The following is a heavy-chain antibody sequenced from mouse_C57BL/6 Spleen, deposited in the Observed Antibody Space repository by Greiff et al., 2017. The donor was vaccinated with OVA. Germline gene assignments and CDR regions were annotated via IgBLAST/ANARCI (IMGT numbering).Heavy chain of an antibody. CDR2: ISNGGGST. D-gene: IGHD2-5*01. CDR3: ARAYYSNYVGYFDV. J-gene: IGHJ1*03. CDR1: GFTFSDYY. V-gene: IGHV5-12*01. Sequence: EVMLVESGGGLVQPGGSLKLSCAASGFTFSDYYMYWVRQTPEKRLEWVAYISNGGGSTYYPDTVKGRFTISRDNAKNTLYLQMIRLKSEDTAMYYCARAYYSNYVGYFDVWGTGTTVTVSS.